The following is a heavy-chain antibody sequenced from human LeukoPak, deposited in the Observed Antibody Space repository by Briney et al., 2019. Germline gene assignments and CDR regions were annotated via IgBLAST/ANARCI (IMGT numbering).Heavy chain of an antibody. Sequence: GALRLSCAASGFTFSSYGMSWVRQAPGKGLEWVSAISGSGGSTYYADSVKGRFTISRDNSKNTVFLQMNSLRAEDTGVYYCANRISGSSSWGQGTLVTVSS. V-gene: IGHV3-23*01. CDR1: GFTFSSYG. J-gene: IGHJ5*02. CDR3: ANRISGSSS. D-gene: IGHD1-26*01. CDR2: ISGSGGST.